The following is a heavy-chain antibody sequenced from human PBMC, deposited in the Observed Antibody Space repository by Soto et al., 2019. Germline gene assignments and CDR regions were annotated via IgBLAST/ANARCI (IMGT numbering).Heavy chain of an antibody. J-gene: IGHJ4*02. Sequence: QLQLHESGPGLVKPSETLSLTCAVSGDSMSSSDYYWGWIRQPPGKGLEWIGSIYYSGSTYYNPSLPSRVAISVDTSKIPFSLKLKSVTAADTAIYYCARRTVNIRTFYSGLKTHCFDFWGQGAPVTVSS. V-gene: IGHV4-39*01. CDR3: ARRTVNIRTFYSGLKTHCFDF. CDR1: GDSMSSSDYY. CDR2: IYYSGST. D-gene: IGHD6-19*01.